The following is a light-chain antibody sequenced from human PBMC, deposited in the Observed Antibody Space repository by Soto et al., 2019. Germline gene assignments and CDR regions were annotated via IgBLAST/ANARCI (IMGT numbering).Light chain of an antibody. CDR1: QSVSSSF. J-gene: IGKJ1*01. CDR3: QHYDSPPWT. Sequence: ESVLTQSPGTLSLPPGERASLSCRASQSVSSSFVAWYQLKPGQAPRLLIYDASSRATGIPDRFSGSGSATYYTLTISTLDPKDFAADYCQHYDSPPWTCSQRTKVEIK. V-gene: IGKV3-20*01. CDR2: DAS.